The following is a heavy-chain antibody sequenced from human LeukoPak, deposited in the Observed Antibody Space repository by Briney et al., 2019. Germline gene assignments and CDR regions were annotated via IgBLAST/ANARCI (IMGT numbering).Heavy chain of an antibody. J-gene: IGHJ4*02. CDR2: IYTSGST. CDR3: ARDKWAGSSSSFDY. Sequence: SETLSLTCTVSGGSISSYYWSWIRQPAGKGLEWIGRIYTSGSTNYNPSLKSRVTISVDTSKNQFSLKLSSVTAADTAVYYCARDKWAGSSSSFDYWGQGTLVTVSS. D-gene: IGHD6-6*01. V-gene: IGHV4-4*07. CDR1: GGSISSYY.